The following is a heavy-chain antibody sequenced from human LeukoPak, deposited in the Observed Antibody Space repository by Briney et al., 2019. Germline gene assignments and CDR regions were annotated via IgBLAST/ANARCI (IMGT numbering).Heavy chain of an antibody. CDR3: ARVENYGDYVEDY. V-gene: IGHV4-59*01. J-gene: IGHJ4*02. CDR2: IYYSGST. Sequence: PSETLSLTCTVSGGSISSYYWSWIRQPPGKGLEWIGYIYYSGSTNYNPSLKSRVTISVDTSKNQFSLKLSSVTAADTAVYYCARVENYGDYVEDYWGQGTLVTVSS. D-gene: IGHD4-17*01. CDR1: GGSISSYY.